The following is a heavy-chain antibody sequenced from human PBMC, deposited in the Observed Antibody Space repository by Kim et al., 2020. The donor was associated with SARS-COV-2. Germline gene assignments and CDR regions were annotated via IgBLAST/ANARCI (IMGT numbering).Heavy chain of an antibody. CDR3: AIYSSGGIFYFDY. V-gene: IGHV1-69*13. CDR2: IIPIFGTA. CDR1: GGTFSSYA. D-gene: IGHD6-19*01. Sequence: SVKVSCKASGGTFSSYAISWVLQAPGQGLEWMGGIIPIFGTANYAQKFQGRVTITADESTSTAYMELSSLRSEDTAVYYCAIYSSGGIFYFDYWGQGTLVTVSS. J-gene: IGHJ4*02.